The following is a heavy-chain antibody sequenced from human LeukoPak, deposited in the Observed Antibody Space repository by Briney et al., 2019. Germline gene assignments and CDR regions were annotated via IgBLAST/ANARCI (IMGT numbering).Heavy chain of an antibody. CDR3: ARDQGSMGSALGFDY. Sequence: GGSLRLSCAASGFTFDDCGMSWVRQAPGKGLEWVSGINWNGGSTGYADSVKGRFTISRDNAKNSLYLQMNSLRAEDTAVYYCARDQGSMGSALGFDYWGQGTLVTVS. CDR2: INWNGGST. D-gene: IGHD1-26*01. CDR1: GFTFDDCG. J-gene: IGHJ4*02. V-gene: IGHV3-20*04.